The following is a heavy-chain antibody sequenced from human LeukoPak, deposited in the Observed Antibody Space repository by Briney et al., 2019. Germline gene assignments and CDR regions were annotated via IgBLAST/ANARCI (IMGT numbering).Heavy chain of an antibody. CDR2: ISHSGST. D-gene: IGHD3-22*01. CDR1: GYSISSGFH. Sequence: NPSETLSLTCTVSGYSISSGFHWSCNRQPPGRGLAWIGSISHSGSTHFNPSLKSRLIISLATSKNQFSLKLTSVTATDTAVYYCARYYDLSGGAYWGQGTLVTVSS. V-gene: IGHV4-38-2*02. J-gene: IGHJ4*02. CDR3: ARYYDLSGGAY.